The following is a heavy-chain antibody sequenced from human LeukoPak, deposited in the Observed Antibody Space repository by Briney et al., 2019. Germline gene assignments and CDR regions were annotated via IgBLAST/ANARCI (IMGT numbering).Heavy chain of an antibody. V-gene: IGHV3-13*01. CDR3: AKARVVPAEFDP. Sequence: PGGSLRLSCAASGFTFSRSDMHWVRQVTGKGLEWVSGIGTSGDTFYPDSVKGRFTISRDNGKNSLHLQMSSLRVGDTAVYYCAKARVVPAEFDPWGQGTLVTVSS. D-gene: IGHD2-2*01. CDR1: GFTFSRSD. CDR2: IGTSGDT. J-gene: IGHJ5*02.